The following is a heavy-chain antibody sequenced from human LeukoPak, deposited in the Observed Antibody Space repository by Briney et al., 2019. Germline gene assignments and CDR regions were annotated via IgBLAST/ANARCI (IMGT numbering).Heavy chain of an antibody. CDR3: ASNSGSYSDY. J-gene: IGHJ4*02. V-gene: IGHV4-61*02. CDR2: ISTSRNT. Sequence: SQTLSLTCTVSGDSISSGSFYWNWIRQPAGEGLEWIGRISTSRNTNSNPSLKSRVTISVDTSKNQFSLKLNSVTAADTAVYYCASNSGSYSDYWGQGTLVTVSS. CDR1: GDSISSGSFY. D-gene: IGHD1-26*01.